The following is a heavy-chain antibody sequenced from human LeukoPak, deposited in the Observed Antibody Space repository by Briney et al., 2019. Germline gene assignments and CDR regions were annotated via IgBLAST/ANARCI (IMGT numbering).Heavy chain of an antibody. CDR3: AKLSSSSLYFDP. CDR2: ISGSGGST. J-gene: IGHJ5*02. D-gene: IGHD6-6*01. Sequence: PGGSLRLTCAASGFTFSSYAMSWVRQAPGKGLEWVSAISGSGGSTYYADSVKGRFTISRDNSKNTLYLQMNGLRAEDTAVYYCAKLSSSSLYFDPWGQGTLVTVSS. V-gene: IGHV3-23*01. CDR1: GFTFSSYA.